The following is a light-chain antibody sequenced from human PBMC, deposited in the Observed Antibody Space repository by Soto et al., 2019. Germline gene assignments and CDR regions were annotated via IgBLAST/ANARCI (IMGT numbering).Light chain of an antibody. CDR3: QQYNNWPRT. J-gene: IGKJ1*01. V-gene: IGKV3-15*01. Sequence: EIVMTQSPATLSVSPGERATLSCRASQSVSSNLAWYQQKPGQAPSLLIYGASTRATGIPARFRSSGSGTNFTLPISSLQSEDFAVYYCQQYNNWPRTFGEESKVHIK. CDR2: GAS. CDR1: QSVSSN.